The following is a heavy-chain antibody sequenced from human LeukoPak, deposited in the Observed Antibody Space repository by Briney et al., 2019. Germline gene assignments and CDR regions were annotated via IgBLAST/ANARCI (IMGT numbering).Heavy chain of an antibody. Sequence: GGSLRLSCAASGFTFSSYWMSWVCQAPGKGLEWVANIKQDGSEKYYVDSVKGRFTISRDNAKNSLYLQMNSLRAEDMAVYYCARDGSGSYYGYWGQGTLVTVSS. CDR3: ARDGSGSYYGY. CDR2: IKQDGSEK. D-gene: IGHD3-10*01. J-gene: IGHJ4*02. V-gene: IGHV3-7*01. CDR1: GFTFSSYW.